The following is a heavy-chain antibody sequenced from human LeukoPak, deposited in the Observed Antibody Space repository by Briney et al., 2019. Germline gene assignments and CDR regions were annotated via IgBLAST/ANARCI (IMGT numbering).Heavy chain of an antibody. J-gene: IGHJ4*02. CDR1: GFTFSSYA. D-gene: IGHD2-2*01. CDR3: AKDQSTLGFDY. Sequence: GGSLRFSCAASGFTFSSYAMSWVRQAPGKGLEWVAVIWYDGSNKYYADSVKGRFTISRDNSKNTLYLQMNSLRAEDTAVYYCAKDQSTLGFDYWGQGTLVTVSS. V-gene: IGHV3-33*06. CDR2: IWYDGSNK.